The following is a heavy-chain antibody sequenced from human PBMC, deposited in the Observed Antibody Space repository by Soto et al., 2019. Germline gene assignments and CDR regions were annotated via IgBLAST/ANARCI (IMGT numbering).Heavy chain of an antibody. J-gene: IGHJ4*02. CDR2: ISSSSSYI. V-gene: IGHV3-21*01. CDR1: GFTFSSYS. D-gene: IGHD5-18*01. Sequence: PVVSLRISCAASGFTFSSYSMNWVRQAPGKGLEWVSSISSSSSYIYYADSVKGRFTISRDNAKNSLYLQMNSLRAEDTAVYYCARAPVDTAMDDYWGQGTLVTVSS. CDR3: ARAPVDTAMDDY.